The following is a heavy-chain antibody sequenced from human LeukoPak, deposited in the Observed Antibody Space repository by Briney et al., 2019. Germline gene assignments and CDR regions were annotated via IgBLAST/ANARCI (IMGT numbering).Heavy chain of an antibody. CDR2: MSPNSGDT. V-gene: IGHV1-8*01. D-gene: IGHD2-2*01. J-gene: IGHJ4*02. CDR3: ARDHELPGTIPDY. CDR1: GYTFTSYD. Sequence: ASVTVSCKASGYTFTSYDFNWVRQATGQRPEWMGWMSPNSGDTGYAQKFQDRVTMTRNTSISTAYMELSSLRSDDTAVYYCARDHELPGTIPDYWGQGTLVTVSS.